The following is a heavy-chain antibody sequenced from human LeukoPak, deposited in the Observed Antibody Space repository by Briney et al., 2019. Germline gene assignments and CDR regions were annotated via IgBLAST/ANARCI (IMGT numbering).Heavy chain of an antibody. J-gene: IGHJ5*02. Sequence: SETLSLTCTVSGGSVSNYYWSWIRQPPGKGLEWIGFISYSESTNYNPSLKNRVTISLDTSTNQFSLRLSSVTAADTAVYYCARDNSVRDEAWWFYPWGQGTLVTVSS. CDR3: ARDNSVRDEAWWFYP. D-gene: IGHD5-24*01. CDR2: ISYSEST. CDR1: GGSVSNYY. V-gene: IGHV4-59*02.